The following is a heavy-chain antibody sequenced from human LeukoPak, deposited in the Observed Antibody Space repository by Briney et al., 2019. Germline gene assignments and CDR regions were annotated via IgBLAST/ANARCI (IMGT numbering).Heavy chain of an antibody. CDR2: INHSGST. J-gene: IGHJ6*03. CDR3: ARGLSGRALEYYYYYYMDV. CDR1: GGSFSGYY. Sequence: PSETLSLTCAVYGGSFSGYYWSWIRQPPGKGLEWIGEINHSGSTNYNPSLKSRVTISVDTFKTQFSLKLSSVTAADTAVYYCARGLSGRALEYYYYYYMDVWGKGTTVTVSS. V-gene: IGHV4-34*01. D-gene: IGHD1-1*01.